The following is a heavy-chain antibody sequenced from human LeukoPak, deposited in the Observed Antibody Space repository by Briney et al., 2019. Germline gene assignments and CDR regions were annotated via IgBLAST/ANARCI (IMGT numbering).Heavy chain of an antibody. CDR2: IYYSGST. Sequence: SETLSLTCTVSGGSISSSSYYWGWIRQPPGKGLEWIGYIYYSGSTYYNPSLKSRVTISVDTSKNQFSLKLSSVTAADTAVYYCARDSYYYDSSGYQRRDAFDIWGQGTMVTVSS. J-gene: IGHJ3*02. CDR1: GGSISSSSYY. CDR3: ARDSYYYDSSGYQRRDAFDI. D-gene: IGHD3-22*01. V-gene: IGHV4-30-4*08.